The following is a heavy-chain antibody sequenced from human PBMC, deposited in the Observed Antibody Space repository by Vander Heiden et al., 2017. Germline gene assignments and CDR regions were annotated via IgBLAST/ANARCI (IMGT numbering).Heavy chain of an antibody. Sequence: QVQLLQSGPGLVKPSQTLTLTCTVPGDSVNNANYYWSWIRHHPGKGLEWIGYIYYSGGTHYYNPSLRSRGTISVDTSKNQFSLRLTSVTAADTAVYYCARDWYSSSLSMDVWGQGTTVTVSS. V-gene: IGHV4-31*03. CDR2: IYYSGGTH. J-gene: IGHJ6*02. CDR3: ARDWYSSSLSMDV. CDR1: GDSVNNANYY. D-gene: IGHD6-6*01.